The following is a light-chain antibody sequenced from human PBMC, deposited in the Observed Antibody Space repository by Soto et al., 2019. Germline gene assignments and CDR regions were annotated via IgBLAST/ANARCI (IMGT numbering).Light chain of an antibody. CDR1: SSDVGGYNY. V-gene: IGLV2-14*01. CDR2: EVS. Sequence: QSALTQPASVSGSPGQSITISCTGTSSDVGGYNYVSWYQQHPGKAPKLMIYEVSNRPSGVSNRFSGSKSGNTASLTISGLPDEDAADYYCRSYTSSSVVFGGGTKLTVL. CDR3: RSYTSSSVV. J-gene: IGLJ2*01.